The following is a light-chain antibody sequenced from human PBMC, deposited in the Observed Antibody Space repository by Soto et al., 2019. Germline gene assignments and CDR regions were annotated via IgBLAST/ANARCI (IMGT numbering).Light chain of an antibody. CDR1: QSVSSSY. CDR2: DAS. V-gene: IGKV3-11*01. J-gene: IGKJ5*01. Sequence: IVLTQSPGTLSLSPGERATLSCRASQSVSSSYLAWYQQKPGQAPRLLIYDASNRATGIPARFSGSGSGTDFTLTISSLEPEDFAVYYCQQRSNWLITFGQGTRLEIK. CDR3: QQRSNWLIT.